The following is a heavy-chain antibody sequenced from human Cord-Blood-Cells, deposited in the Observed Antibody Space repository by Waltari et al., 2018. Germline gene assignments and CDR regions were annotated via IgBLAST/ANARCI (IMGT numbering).Heavy chain of an antibody. D-gene: IGHD3-22*01. J-gene: IGHJ3*02. CDR1: GFTFGDYA. CDR2: IRSKAYGGTT. Sequence: EVQLVESGGGLVKPGRSLRLSCTASGFTFGDYAMSWFRQAPGKGLARVGFIRSKAYGGTTEYAASVKGRFTISRDDSKSIAYLQMNSLKTEDTAVYYCTRARDIVVVITGPDAFDIWGQGTMVTVSS. V-gene: IGHV3-49*05. CDR3: TRARDIVVVITGPDAFDI.